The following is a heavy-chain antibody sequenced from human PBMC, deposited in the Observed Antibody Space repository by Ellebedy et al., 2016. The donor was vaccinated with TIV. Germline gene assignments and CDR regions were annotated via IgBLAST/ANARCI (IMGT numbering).Heavy chain of an antibody. Sequence: GESLKISXAASGFIFSSAWMSWVRQGPGKGLEWIGRIRSQIDGGTTDYAAPMRGRIIVSRDDSTNTLYLQMNTLTSEDTAVYYCVTDQVGFGMDVWGQGTTVTVSS. CDR1: GFIFSSAW. D-gene: IGHD1-26*01. CDR2: IRSQIDGGTT. J-gene: IGHJ6*02. CDR3: VTDQVGFGMDV. V-gene: IGHV3-15*01.